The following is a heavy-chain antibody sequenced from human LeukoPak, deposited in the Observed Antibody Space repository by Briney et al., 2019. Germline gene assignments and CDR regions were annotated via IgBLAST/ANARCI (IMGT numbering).Heavy chain of an antibody. J-gene: IGHJ4*02. D-gene: IGHD3-10*01. CDR1: GLTFSKYS. V-gene: IGHV3-48*01. CDR3: AKRENYGSGSYYKN. Sequence: HPGGSLRLSCAASGLTFSKYSMTWVRQAPGKGLEWVSFIDTSSTTMYYTDSVKGRFTISRDNSKNTLYLQMNSLRVEDTAIYYCAKRENYGSGSYYKNWGQGTLVTVSS. CDR2: IDTSSTTM.